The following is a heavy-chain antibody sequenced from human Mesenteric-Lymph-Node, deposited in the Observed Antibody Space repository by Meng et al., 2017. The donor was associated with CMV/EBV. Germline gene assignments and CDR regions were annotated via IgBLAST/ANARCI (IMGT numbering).Heavy chain of an antibody. CDR1: GGSISSYY. CDR3: ARVLSEPNAFDI. J-gene: IGHJ3*02. CDR2: IYYSGST. D-gene: IGHD2-2*01. V-gene: IGHV4-59*01. Sequence: GSLRLSCTVSGGSISSYYWSWIRQPPGKGLEWIGYIYYSGSTNYNPSLKSRVTISVDTSKNQFSLKLSSVTAADTAVYYCARVLSEPNAFDIWGQGTMVTVSS.